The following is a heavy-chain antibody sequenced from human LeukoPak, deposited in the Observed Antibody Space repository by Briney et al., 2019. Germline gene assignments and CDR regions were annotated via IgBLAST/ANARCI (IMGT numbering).Heavy chain of an antibody. CDR1: GFTFSTYA. J-gene: IGHJ4*02. D-gene: IGHD6-13*01. CDR3: AKALEQETVIALDS. CDR2: ISGSGGST. Sequence: PGGSLRLSCAASGFTFSTYAMSWVRQAPGKGLEWVLAISGSGGSTYYADSVKGRFTISRDNSKNTLYLQMNSLRVEDTSIYFCAKALEQETVIALDSWGQGTLVTVSS. V-gene: IGHV3-23*01.